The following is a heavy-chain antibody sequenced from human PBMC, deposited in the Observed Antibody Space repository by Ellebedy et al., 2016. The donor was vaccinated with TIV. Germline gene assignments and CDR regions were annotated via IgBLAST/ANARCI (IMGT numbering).Heavy chain of an antibody. CDR1: GFSFSSYA. CDR2: MTSDGRQE. J-gene: IGHJ5*02. V-gene: IGHV3-33*04. Sequence: GESLKISCSASGFSFSSYAIHWVRQAPGKGLEWVSVMTSDGRQERVIDSVRGRLTMSRDRSKNTVHLQMSSLRVEDTDAYYCETKRDDFDRQPIDRWGQGTQATVSS. D-gene: IGHD2-2*01. CDR3: ETKRDDFDRQPIDR.